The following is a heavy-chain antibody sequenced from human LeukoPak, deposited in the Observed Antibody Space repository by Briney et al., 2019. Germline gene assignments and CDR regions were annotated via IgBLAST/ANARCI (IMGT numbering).Heavy chain of an antibody. D-gene: IGHD2-8*01. CDR1: GGSISSSSYY. V-gene: IGHV4-39*07. CDR3: ARDRYCTNGVCYTGHPFDY. CDR2: IYYSRST. Sequence: PSETLSLTCTVSGGSISSSSYYWGWIRQPPGKGLEWIGSIYYSRSTYYNPSLKSRVTISVDTSKNQFSLKLSSVTAADTAVYYCARDRYCTNGVCYTGHPFDYWGQGTLVTVSS. J-gene: IGHJ4*02.